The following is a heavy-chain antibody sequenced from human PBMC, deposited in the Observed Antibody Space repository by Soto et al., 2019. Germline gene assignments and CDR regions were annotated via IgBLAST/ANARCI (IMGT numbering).Heavy chain of an antibody. CDR3: ARGIAAAGTKRFDP. CDR2: IYYTVTT. J-gene: IGHJ5*02. D-gene: IGHD6-13*01. CDR1: GASVSSGSYY. Sequence: PSETLSLTCTVSGASVSSGSYYWVWIRQPPEKDLEWIGSIYYTVTTYYNPSLESRVTISVDTSKNQFSLRLSSVTAADTAVYYCARGIAAAGTKRFDPWGQGSLVTVSS. V-gene: IGHV4-39*01.